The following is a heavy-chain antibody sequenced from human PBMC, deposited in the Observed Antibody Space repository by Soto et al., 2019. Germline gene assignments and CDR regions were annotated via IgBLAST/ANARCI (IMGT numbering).Heavy chain of an antibody. Sequence: QITLKGSGPTLVKPTQTLTLTCTFSGFSLSTSGVGVGWIRQPPGKALEWLALIYWDDDKRYSPSLKSRLTITKDTSKNQVVLTMTNMDPVDTATYYCAHVLGDDTVRYYFDYWGQGTLVTVSS. D-gene: IGHD2-21*02. V-gene: IGHV2-5*02. J-gene: IGHJ4*02. CDR2: IYWDDDK. CDR1: GFSLSTSGVG. CDR3: AHVLGDDTVRYYFDY.